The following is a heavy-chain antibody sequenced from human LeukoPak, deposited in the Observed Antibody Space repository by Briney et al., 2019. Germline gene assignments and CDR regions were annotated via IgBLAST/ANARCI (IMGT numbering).Heavy chain of an antibody. CDR3: ASPGARWLQEPFDY. D-gene: IGHD5-24*01. CDR1: GGTFSSYA. Sequence: SVKASCNASGGTFSSYAISWVRQAPGQGLEWMGRIIPILGIANYAQKFQGRVTITADKSTSTAYMELSSLRSEDTAVYYCASPGARWLQEPFDYWGQGTLVTVSS. CDR2: IIPILGIA. J-gene: IGHJ4*02. V-gene: IGHV1-69*04.